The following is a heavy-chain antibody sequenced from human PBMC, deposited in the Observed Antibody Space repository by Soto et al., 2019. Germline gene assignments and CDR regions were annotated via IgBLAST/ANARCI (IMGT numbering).Heavy chain of an antibody. J-gene: IGHJ4*02. CDR2: MNPNSGNT. CDR3: ARERSSGWYVEY. CDR1: GYTFTSYD. D-gene: IGHD6-19*01. Sequence: QVQLVQSGAEVKKPGASVKVSCKASGYTFTSYDINWVRHATGQGLDWMGWMNPNSGNTGYAQKFQGRVTITRNTSISTAYMELSSLRSEDTAVYYCARERSSGWYVEYWGQGTLVTVSS. V-gene: IGHV1-8*01.